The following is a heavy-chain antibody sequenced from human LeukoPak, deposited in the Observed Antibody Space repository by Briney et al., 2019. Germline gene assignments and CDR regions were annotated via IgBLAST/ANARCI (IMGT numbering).Heavy chain of an antibody. V-gene: IGHV4-34*01. Sequence: SETLSLTCAVYGGSFSGYYWSWIRQPPGKGLEWIGEINHSGSTNYNPPLKSRVTISVDTSKNQFSLKLSSVTAADTAVYYCARVRWLAYYYYGMDVWGQGTTVTVSS. D-gene: IGHD3-22*01. CDR1: GGSFSGYY. J-gene: IGHJ6*02. CDR3: ARVRWLAYYYYGMDV. CDR2: INHSGST.